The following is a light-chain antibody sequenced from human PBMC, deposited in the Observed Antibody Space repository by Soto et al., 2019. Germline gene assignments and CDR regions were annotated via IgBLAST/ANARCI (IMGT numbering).Light chain of an antibody. CDR3: HQYYRTPYT. CDR2: WAS. CDR1: QTILFNSNNKNY. V-gene: IGKV4-1*01. J-gene: IGKJ2*01. Sequence: DIVMTQSPDSLAVSLGERATIKCKSSQTILFNSNNKNYLAWYQQKPGQSPKLLIYWASTRESGVPDRFSGSGSGTDFTLTISSLQAEDVAVYYCHQYYRTPYTFGRGTKVEIK.